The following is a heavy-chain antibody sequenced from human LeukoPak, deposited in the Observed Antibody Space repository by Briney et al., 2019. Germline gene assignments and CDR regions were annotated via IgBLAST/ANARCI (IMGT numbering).Heavy chain of an antibody. CDR3: GRDEGYSYRNDY. J-gene: IGHJ4*02. CDR1: GYTFTSYG. Sequence: ASVEVPCKASGYTFTSYGISWVRQAPGQGLEWMGWISAYNGNTNYAQKLQGRVTMTTDTSTSTAYMELRSLRSDDTAVYYCGRDEGYSYRNDYWGQGTLVTVSS. CDR2: ISAYNGNT. D-gene: IGHD5-18*01. V-gene: IGHV1-18*04.